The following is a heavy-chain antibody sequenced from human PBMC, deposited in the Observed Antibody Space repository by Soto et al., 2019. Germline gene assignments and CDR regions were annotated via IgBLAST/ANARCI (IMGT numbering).Heavy chain of an antibody. CDR3: ARRAFPTWLSYPLDY. Sequence: EVQLVESGGGLVQPGGSLRLSCAASGFTFSTYWMTWVRQAPGKGLEWVANIKQDGSEYYYVGSVKGRFTISRDNAKNSLYLLLNSLRAEDTVVYYCARRAFPTWLSYPLDYWGQGTLVTVSS. CDR2: IKQDGSEY. V-gene: IGHV3-7*01. D-gene: IGHD3-16*02. CDR1: GFTFSTYW. J-gene: IGHJ4*02.